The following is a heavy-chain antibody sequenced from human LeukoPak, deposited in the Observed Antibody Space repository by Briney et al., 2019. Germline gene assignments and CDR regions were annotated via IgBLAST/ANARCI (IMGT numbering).Heavy chain of an antibody. V-gene: IGHV1-8*01. J-gene: IGHJ6*02. D-gene: IGHD5-24*01. CDR1: GYTFTSYD. CDR2: MNPNSGNT. Sequence: ASVKVSCKASGYTFTSYDINWVRQATGQGLEWMGWMNPNSGNTGYAQKFQGRVTMTRYTSISTAYMELSSLRSEDTAVYYCARAMAPRPYYYYGMDVWGQGTTVTVSS. CDR3: ARAMAPRPYYYYGMDV.